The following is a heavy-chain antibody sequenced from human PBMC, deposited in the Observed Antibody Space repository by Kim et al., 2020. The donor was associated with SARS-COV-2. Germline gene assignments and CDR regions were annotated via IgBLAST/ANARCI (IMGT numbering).Heavy chain of an antibody. CDR3: ARVSMVMTMCGVAAPRGFDQ. D-gene: IGHD3-3*01. J-gene: IGHJ4*02. Sequence: ASVKVSCKASGYTFTSYAMHWVRQAPGQRLEWMGWINAGNGNTKYSQKFQGRVTITRDTSASTAYMELSSLRSEDTAVYYCARVSMVMTMCGVAAPRGFDQWRRGTGLTVSS. V-gene: IGHV1-3*01. CDR1: GYTFTSYA. CDR2: INAGNGNT.